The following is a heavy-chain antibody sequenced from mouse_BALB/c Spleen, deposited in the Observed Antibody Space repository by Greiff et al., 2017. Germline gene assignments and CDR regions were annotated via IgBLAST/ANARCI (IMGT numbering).Heavy chain of an antibody. Sequence: EVQLVESGGGLVKPGGSLKLSCAASGFTFSDYYMYWVRQTPEKRLEWVATISDGGSYTYYPDSVKGRFTISRDNAKNNLYLQMSSLKSEDTAMYYCARAYDYDESGFAYWGQWTLVTVSA. J-gene: IGHJ3*01. V-gene: IGHV5-4*02. D-gene: IGHD2-4*01. CDR1: GFTFSDYY. CDR3: ARAYDYDESGFAY. CDR2: ISDGGSYT.